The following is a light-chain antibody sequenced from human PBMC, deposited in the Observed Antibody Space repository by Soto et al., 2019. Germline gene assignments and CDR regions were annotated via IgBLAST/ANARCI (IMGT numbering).Light chain of an antibody. Sequence: EVVLTQSPGTLSLSPGEGDTLSCRASQSVSNRYFAWYQQKPGQAPRLLIYRVSSRATGIPDRFSGSGSGTYFTLTISRLEPEDFAVYYCQQYGNVPLTFGGGTKVEIK. CDR3: QQYGNVPLT. J-gene: IGKJ4*01. CDR2: RVS. V-gene: IGKV3-20*01. CDR1: QSVSNRY.